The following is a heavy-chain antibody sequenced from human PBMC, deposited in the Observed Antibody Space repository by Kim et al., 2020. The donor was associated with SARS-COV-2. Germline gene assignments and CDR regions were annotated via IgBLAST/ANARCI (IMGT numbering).Heavy chain of an antibody. V-gene: IGHV1-8*01. CDR2: MNPNSGNT. Sequence: ASVKVSCKASGYTFTNYDINWVRQATGQGLEWMGWMNPNSGNTGYAQKFQGRATMTRNTSISTAYMELSSLRSEDTALYYFARGPECISVSCHYWFDPWG. CDR1: GYTFTNYD. J-gene: IGHJ5*02. D-gene: IGHD2-2*01. CDR3: ARGPECISVSCHYWFDP.